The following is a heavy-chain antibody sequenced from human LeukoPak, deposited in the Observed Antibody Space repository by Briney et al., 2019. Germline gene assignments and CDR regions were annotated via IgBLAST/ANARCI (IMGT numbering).Heavy chain of an antibody. D-gene: IGHD3-10*01. J-gene: IGHJ4*02. Sequence: LETLSLTCTVSGGSISNYYWSWIRQPPGKGLEWIGYIYHSGSVNYNPSLKSRVTISVDTTNNQFSLKLNSVTAADTAVYYCARGGGFGSPPAYWGQGTLVTVSS. CDR3: ARGGGFGSPPAY. V-gene: IGHV4-59*01. CDR1: GGSISNYY. CDR2: IYHSGSV.